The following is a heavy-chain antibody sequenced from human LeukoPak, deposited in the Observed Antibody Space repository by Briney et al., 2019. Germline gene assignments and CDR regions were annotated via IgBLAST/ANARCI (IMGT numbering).Heavy chain of an antibody. CDR1: GDTFNTYA. CDR2: IIPIFGTA. J-gene: IGHJ3*02. D-gene: IGHD2-21*02. CDR3: ARDKVGTAIAFDI. Sequence: SVKDSCKASGDTFNTYAISWVRQAPGQGLEWMGRIIPIFGTANYAQKFQGRVTITTDESTSTAYMELSSLRSEDTAVYYCARDKVGTAIAFDIWGQGTMVTVSS. V-gene: IGHV1-69*05.